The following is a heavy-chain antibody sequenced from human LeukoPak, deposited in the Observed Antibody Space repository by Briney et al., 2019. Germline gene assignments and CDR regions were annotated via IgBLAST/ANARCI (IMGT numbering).Heavy chain of an antibody. CDR2: MYPNSGNT. D-gene: IGHD3-22*01. CDR1: GYTFTSYD. CDR3: ATRGGYDSSGYYYFLFGY. J-gene: IGHJ4*02. V-gene: IGHV1-8*02. Sequence: ASVKVSCKASGYTFTSYDINWVRQATGQGLEWMGWMYPNSGNTGYAQKFQGRVTMTEDTSTDTAYMELSSLRSEDTAVYYCATRGGYDSSGYYYFLFGYWGQGTLVTVSS.